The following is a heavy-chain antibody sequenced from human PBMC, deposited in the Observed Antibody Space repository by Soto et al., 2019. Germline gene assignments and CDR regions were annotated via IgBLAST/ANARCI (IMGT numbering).Heavy chain of an antibody. CDR1: GFTFSSYA. CDR3: AKDVVGATTYFDY. V-gene: IGHV3-23*01. D-gene: IGHD1-26*01. J-gene: IGHJ4*02. CDR2: ISGSGGST. Sequence: GGFLRLSCAASGFTFSSYAMSWVRQAPGKGLEWVSAISGSGGSTYYADSVKGRFTISRDNSKNTLYLQMNSLRAEDTAVYYCAKDVVGATTYFDYWGQGTLVTVSS.